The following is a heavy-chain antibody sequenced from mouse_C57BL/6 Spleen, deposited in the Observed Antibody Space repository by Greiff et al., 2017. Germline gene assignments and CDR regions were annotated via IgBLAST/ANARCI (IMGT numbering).Heavy chain of an antibody. CDR1: GYAFSSYW. Sequence: VKLVESGAELVKPGASVKISCKASGYAFSSYWMNWVKQRPGKGLEWIGQIYPGDGDTNYNGKFKGKATLTADKSSSTAYMQLSSLTSEDSAVYFCARRRGIYDGYYVEAMDYWGQGTSVTVSS. J-gene: IGHJ4*01. CDR2: IYPGDGDT. D-gene: IGHD2-3*01. V-gene: IGHV1-80*01. CDR3: ARRRGIYDGYYVEAMDY.